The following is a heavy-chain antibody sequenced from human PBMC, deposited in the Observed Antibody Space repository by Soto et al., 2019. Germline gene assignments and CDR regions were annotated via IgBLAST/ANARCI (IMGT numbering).Heavy chain of an antibody. Sequence: QAGGSLRLSCVASGFTFTSYWMSWVRQAPGKGLEWVANIKGDGSEKRYVDSVKGRLTISRDNAKNSVYLQMNSLRVEDTALYYCGRDEVRNGVGVWGQGTTVTVSS. CDR3: GRDEVRNGVGV. J-gene: IGHJ6*02. CDR1: GFTFTSYW. CDR2: IKGDGSEK. V-gene: IGHV3-7*01.